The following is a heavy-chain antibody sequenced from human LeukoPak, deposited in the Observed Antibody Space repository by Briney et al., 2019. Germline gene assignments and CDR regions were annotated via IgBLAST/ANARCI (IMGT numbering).Heavy chain of an antibody. D-gene: IGHD3-3*01. J-gene: IGHJ5*02. V-gene: IGHV4-59*11. CDR2: IYYSGST. CDR1: GGSIGSHY. Sequence: SETLSLTCTVSGGSIGSHYWSWIRQPPGKGREWSGYIYYSGSTNYNPSLKSRVTISVDTSKNQFSLKLSSVTAADTAVYYCARGVSHSNYDFWSGYYPPYNWFDPWGQGTLVTVSS. CDR3: ARGVSHSNYDFWSGYYPPYNWFDP.